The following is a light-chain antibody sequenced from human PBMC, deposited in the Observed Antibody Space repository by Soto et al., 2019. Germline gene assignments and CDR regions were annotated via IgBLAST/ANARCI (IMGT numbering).Light chain of an antibody. CDR3: LQHNSYPQT. Sequence: DIPMTQSPSSLSASVGDRITITCRAIQGIRDALGWYQQKPVKTPKRLIYAASSLQSGVPSRFSGSGSGTEFTLTISSLQSDDFATYYCLQHNSYPQTFGQGTKVEIK. CDR2: AAS. J-gene: IGKJ1*01. V-gene: IGKV1-17*01. CDR1: QGIRDA.